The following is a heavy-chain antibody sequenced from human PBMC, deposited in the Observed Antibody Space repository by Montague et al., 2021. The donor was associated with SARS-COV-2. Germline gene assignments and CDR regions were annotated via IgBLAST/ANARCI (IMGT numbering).Heavy chain of an antibody. Sequence: SETLSLTCTVSGGSISSYYWSWIRQPPGKGLEWIGYIYYSGSTNYNPSLKSRVTISVDTSKNQFSLKLSSVTAADTAVYYCAGVPPYYYDSSGYYSGAFDIWGQGTMVTVSS. J-gene: IGHJ3*02. CDR1: GGSISSYY. CDR3: AGVPPYYYDSSGYYSGAFDI. CDR2: IYYSGST. D-gene: IGHD3-22*01. V-gene: IGHV4-59*01.